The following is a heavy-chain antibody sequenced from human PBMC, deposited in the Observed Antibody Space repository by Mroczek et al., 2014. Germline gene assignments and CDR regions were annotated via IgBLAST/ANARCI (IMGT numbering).Heavy chain of an antibody. J-gene: IGHJ4*02. CDR1: GFTFTSYA. D-gene: IGHD3-22*01. Sequence: VQLVQSGEAWYSLGGSLRLSCAASGFTFTSYAMSWVRQAPGKGLEWVSAISGSGDSTYYADSVKGRFTISRDNSKNTLYLQINSLRAEDTAVYYCAKCYASGGYCYFDYWGQGTLVTVSS. CDR2: ISGSGDST. CDR3: AKCYASGGYCYFDY. V-gene: IGHV3-23*04.